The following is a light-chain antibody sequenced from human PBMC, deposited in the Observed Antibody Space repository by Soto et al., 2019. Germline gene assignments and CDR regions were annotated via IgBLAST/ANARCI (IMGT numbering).Light chain of an antibody. Sequence: QSALTQPPSASGSPGQSVTISCTGTSSDGGGYNYVSWYQQHPGKAPKLMIYEVSKRPSGVPDRFSGSKSGNTASLTVSGLQAEDEADYYCSSYAGSNNFVFGTGIKVTVL. CDR1: SSDGGGYNY. V-gene: IGLV2-8*01. J-gene: IGLJ1*01. CDR2: EVS. CDR3: SSYAGSNNFV.